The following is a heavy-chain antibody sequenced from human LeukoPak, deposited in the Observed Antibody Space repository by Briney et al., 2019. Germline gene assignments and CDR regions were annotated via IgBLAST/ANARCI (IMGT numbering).Heavy chain of an antibody. CDR1: GITFSSYE. Sequence: GGSLRLSCAASGITFSSYEMNWVRQAPGKGLEWVGRTRNKANSYTTEYAASVKGRFTISRDDSKNSLYLQMNSLKTEDTAVYYCARSAYGVGFDYWGQGTLVTVSS. V-gene: IGHV3-72*01. CDR3: ARSAYGVGFDY. J-gene: IGHJ4*02. CDR2: TRNKANSYTT. D-gene: IGHD3-16*01.